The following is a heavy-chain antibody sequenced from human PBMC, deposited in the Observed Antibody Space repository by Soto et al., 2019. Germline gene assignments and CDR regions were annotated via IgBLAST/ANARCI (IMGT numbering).Heavy chain of an antibody. D-gene: IGHD6-6*01. Sequence: GASVKVSCKASGYTFTGYYMHWVRQAPGQGLEWMGWINPNSGGTNYAQKFQGGVTMTRDTSISTAYMELSRLRSDDTAVYYCARVGAYSSSSEGFDAFDIWGQGTMVTVSS. V-gene: IGHV1-2*02. CDR1: GYTFTGYY. CDR2: INPNSGGT. J-gene: IGHJ3*02. CDR3: ARVGAYSSSSEGFDAFDI.